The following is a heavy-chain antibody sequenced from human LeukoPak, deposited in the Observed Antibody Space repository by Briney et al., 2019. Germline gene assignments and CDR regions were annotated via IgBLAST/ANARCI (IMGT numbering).Heavy chain of an antibody. CDR1: GFTFSSYA. V-gene: IGHV3-30-3*01. CDR3: ARDHRCGGDCYLYYFDY. D-gene: IGHD2-21*02. CDR2: ISYDGSNK. Sequence: GGSLRLSCAASGFTFSSYAMHWVRQAPGKGLEGVAVISYDGSNKYYADSVKGRFTISRDNSKNTLYLQMNSLRAEDTAVYYCARDHRCGGDCYLYYFDYWGQGTLVTVS. J-gene: IGHJ4*02.